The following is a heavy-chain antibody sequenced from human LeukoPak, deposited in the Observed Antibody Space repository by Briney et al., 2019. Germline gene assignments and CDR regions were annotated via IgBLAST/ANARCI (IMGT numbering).Heavy chain of an antibody. Sequence: GGSLRLSCAASGFTFSSYAMSWVRQAPGKGLEWVSAISGSGGSTYYADSVKGRFTISRDSSKNTLYLQMNSLRAEDTAVYYCAKGYCSSTSCPYYFDYWGQGTLVTVSS. D-gene: IGHD2-2*01. CDR2: ISGSGGST. J-gene: IGHJ4*02. CDR1: GFTFSSYA. V-gene: IGHV3-23*01. CDR3: AKGYCSSTSCPYYFDY.